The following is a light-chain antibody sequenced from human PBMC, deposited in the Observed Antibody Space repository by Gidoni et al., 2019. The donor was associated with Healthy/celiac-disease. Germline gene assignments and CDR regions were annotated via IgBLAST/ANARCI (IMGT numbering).Light chain of an antibody. CDR3: QAWDSSTVV. CDR1: KLGDKY. Sequence: SYELTQPPSVSVSPGQTANITCSGDKLGDKYACWYQQKPGQSPVLVIYQDSERPSGIPERFSGSNSGNTATLTISGTQAMDEGDYYYQAWDSSTVVFGGGTKLTVL. J-gene: IGLJ2*01. V-gene: IGLV3-1*01. CDR2: QDS.